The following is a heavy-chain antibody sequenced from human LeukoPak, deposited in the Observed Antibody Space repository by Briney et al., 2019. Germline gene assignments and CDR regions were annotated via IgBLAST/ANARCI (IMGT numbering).Heavy chain of an antibody. CDR3: ARYSYGYFDY. Sequence: SETLSLTCAVYGGSFSSYYWGWIRQPPGKGLEWIGSIYYSGSTYYNPSLKSRVTISVDTSKNQFSLKLSSVTAADTAVYYCARYSYGYFDYWGQGTLVTVSS. CDR1: GGSFSSYY. D-gene: IGHD5-18*01. V-gene: IGHV4-39*07. CDR2: IYYSGST. J-gene: IGHJ4*02.